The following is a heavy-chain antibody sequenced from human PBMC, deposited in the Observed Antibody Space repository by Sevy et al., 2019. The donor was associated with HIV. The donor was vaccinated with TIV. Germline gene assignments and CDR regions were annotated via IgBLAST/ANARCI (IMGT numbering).Heavy chain of an antibody. CDR1: GFTFKSYC. CDR2: INQDGSEK. CDR3: AREGSAYDTYYYHYAMDV. Sequence: GGSLRISCAASGFTFKSYCMTWVRQAPGKGLEWVANINQDGSEKYYSDSLKGRFSISRDNSKNSVHLQINTLRAEDTAVYYSAREGSAYDTYYYHYAMDVWGQGTTVTVSS. J-gene: IGHJ6*02. D-gene: IGHD5-12*01. V-gene: IGHV3-7*01.